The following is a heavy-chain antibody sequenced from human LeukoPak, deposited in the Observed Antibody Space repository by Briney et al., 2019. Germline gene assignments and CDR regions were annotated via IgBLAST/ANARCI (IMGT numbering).Heavy chain of an antibody. CDR1: GFTLDDYA. J-gene: IGHJ4*02. CDR3: TRDSDYGSATNYFDH. V-gene: IGHV3-43*01. CDR2: ISWEGGTT. D-gene: IGHD3-10*01. Sequence: GGSLRLSCSASGFTLDDYAMHWARQAPGKGLEWVSLISWEGGTTYYADSVRGRFTISRDNSKNSLYLQMDSLRTEDTAFYYCTRDSDYGSATNYFDHWGQGTLVSVSS.